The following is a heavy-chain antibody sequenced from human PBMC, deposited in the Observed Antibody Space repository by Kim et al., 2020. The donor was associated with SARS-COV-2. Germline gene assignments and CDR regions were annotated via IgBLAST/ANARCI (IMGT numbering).Heavy chain of an antibody. CDR3: LGMDV. D-gene: IGHD1-20*01. J-gene: IGHJ6*02. V-gene: IGHV1-18*01. CDR2: ISAYNGNT. CDR1: GYTFTSYG. Sequence: ASVKVSCKASGYTFTSYGISWVRQAPGQGLEWMGWISAYNGNTNYAQKLQAKNTLYLQLNSLGTEDTAVYYCQLHNWYHFGLGMDVWGLGTTVTVSS.